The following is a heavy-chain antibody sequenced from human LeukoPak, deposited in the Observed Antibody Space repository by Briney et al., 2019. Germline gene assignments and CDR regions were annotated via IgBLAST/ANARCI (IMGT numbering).Heavy chain of an antibody. CDR3: ATLGERRGAYNWFDS. J-gene: IGHJ5*01. Sequence: SETLSLTCSVSGGSIGNSDYYWGWIRQPPGKGLEWSWSIFYTGRTYYNPSLKSRVTMSVDTSKNQFSLKLTSVPAADTAVYYCATLGERRGAYNWFDSWGQGTLVTVSS. CDR1: GGSIGNSDYY. D-gene: IGHD3-16*01. CDR2: IFYTGRT. V-gene: IGHV4-39*01.